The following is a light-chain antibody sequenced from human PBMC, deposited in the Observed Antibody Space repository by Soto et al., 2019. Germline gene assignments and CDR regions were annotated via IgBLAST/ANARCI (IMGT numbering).Light chain of an antibody. J-gene: IGKJ2*01. CDR1: QSISTY. CDR3: QQSYGTLSYT. Sequence: DIQMTQSPSSLSASVGDRVTLTCRASQSISTYLNWYQQKPGKAPKLLIYAASSLQSGVPSRFSGSGSGTDFTLTISSLQPEDFATYYCQQSYGTLSYTFGQGTKLEIK. CDR2: AAS. V-gene: IGKV1-39*01.